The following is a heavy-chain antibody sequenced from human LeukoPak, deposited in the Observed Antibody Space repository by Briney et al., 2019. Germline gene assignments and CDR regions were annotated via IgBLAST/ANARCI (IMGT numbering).Heavy chain of an antibody. Sequence: PSETLSLTCAVYGGSFSGYYWSWIRQPPGKGLEWIGEINHSGSTNYNPSLKSRVTISVDTSKNQFSLKLSSVTAADTAVYYCRSGYDPKYDYYMDVWGKGTTVTVSS. CDR1: GGSFSGYY. J-gene: IGHJ6*03. V-gene: IGHV4-34*01. CDR3: RSGYDPKYDYYMDV. CDR2: INHSGST. D-gene: IGHD5-12*01.